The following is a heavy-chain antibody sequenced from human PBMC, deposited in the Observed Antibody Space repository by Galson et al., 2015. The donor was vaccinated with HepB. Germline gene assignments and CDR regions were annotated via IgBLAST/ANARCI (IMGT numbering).Heavy chain of an antibody. V-gene: IGHV2-5*02. CDR3: ARYDSSGYFPRD. Sequence: PALVKPTQPLTLTCTFSGFSLSTSGVAVGWIRQPPGKALEWLALIFWDDDKRYSPSLKSRLTITKDTSKNQVVLTMTNMDPVDTATYYCARYDSSGYFPRDWGQGTLVTVSS. CDR2: IFWDDDK. J-gene: IGHJ4*02. CDR1: GFSLSTSGVA. D-gene: IGHD3-22*01.